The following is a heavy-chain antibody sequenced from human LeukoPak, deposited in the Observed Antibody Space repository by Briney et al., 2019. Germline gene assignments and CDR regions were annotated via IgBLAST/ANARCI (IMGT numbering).Heavy chain of an antibody. Sequence: ASVKVSCKASGYTFTSYDINWVRQATRQGLEWMGWMNPNSGNTGYAQKFQGRVTITRNTSISTAYMELSSLRSEDTAVYYCARPLKYYYGSETYFWFDPWGQGTLVTVSS. D-gene: IGHD3-10*01. CDR1: GYTFTSYD. CDR2: MNPNSGNT. V-gene: IGHV1-8*03. CDR3: ARPLKYYYGSETYFWFDP. J-gene: IGHJ5*02.